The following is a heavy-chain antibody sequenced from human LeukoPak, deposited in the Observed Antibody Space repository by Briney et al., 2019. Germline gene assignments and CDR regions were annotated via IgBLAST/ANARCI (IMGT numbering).Heavy chain of an antibody. Sequence: GGSLRLSCAASGFTFSTYGMHWVRQAPGKGLEWVAIVWSDGSNKYYADSVKGRFTISRDNSKNTLYLQMNSLKTDDTAVYYCANYGDYQYFDYWGQGTPVTVSS. CDR2: VWSDGSNK. V-gene: IGHV3-30*02. CDR1: GFTFSTYG. D-gene: IGHD4-17*01. J-gene: IGHJ4*02. CDR3: ANYGDYQYFDY.